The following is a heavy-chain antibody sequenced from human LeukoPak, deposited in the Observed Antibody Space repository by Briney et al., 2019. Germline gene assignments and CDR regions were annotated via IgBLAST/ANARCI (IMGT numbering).Heavy chain of an antibody. J-gene: IGHJ4*02. Sequence: GGSLRLSCAASGFTFSSYAMSWVRQAPGKGLEWVSAISGSGGSTYYADSVKGRFTISRDNSKNTLYLQMNSLRAEDTAVYYCAKGGGPLRFGESGLFDYWGQGTLVTVSS. D-gene: IGHD3-10*01. V-gene: IGHV3-23*01. CDR2: ISGSGGST. CDR3: AKGGGPLRFGESGLFDY. CDR1: GFTFSSYA.